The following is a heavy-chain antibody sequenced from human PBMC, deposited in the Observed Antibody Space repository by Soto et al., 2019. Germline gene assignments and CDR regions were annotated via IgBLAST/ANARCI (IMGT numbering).Heavy chain of an antibody. D-gene: IGHD4-17*01. CDR1: AFTFSIYE. J-gene: IGHJ6*02. CDR3: ARDLMTKVTNFYYYYGMDV. Sequence: GSXKLSSAACAFTFSIYEMNCFRQAPGKGLEWVSYISSSGSTIYYADSVKGRFTISRDNAKNSLYLQMNSLRAEDTAVYYCARDLMTKVTNFYYYYGMDVWGQGTTVTVSS. CDR2: ISSSGSTI. V-gene: IGHV3-48*03.